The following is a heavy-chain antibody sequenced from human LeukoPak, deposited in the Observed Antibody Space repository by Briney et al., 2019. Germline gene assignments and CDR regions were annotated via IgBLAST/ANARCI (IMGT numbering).Heavy chain of an antibody. J-gene: IGHJ5*02. CDR1: GYTFTSYG. V-gene: IGHV1-18*01. Sequence: GASVKVSCKASGYTFTSYGISWVRQAPGQGLEWMGWISAYNGNTNYAQKLQGRVTMTTDTSTSTAYMELRSLRSDDTAVYYRARDVDTAMVSWWFDPWGQGTLVTVSS. CDR3: ARDVDTAMVSWWFDP. CDR2: ISAYNGNT. D-gene: IGHD5-18*01.